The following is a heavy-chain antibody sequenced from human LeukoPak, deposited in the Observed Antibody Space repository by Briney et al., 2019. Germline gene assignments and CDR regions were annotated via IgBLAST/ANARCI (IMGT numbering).Heavy chain of an antibody. CDR3: ASLVHYCGGDCYSDAFDI. J-gene: IGHJ3*02. Sequence: SETLSLTCTVSGGSISSYYWSWIRQPAGKGLEWIGRIYTSGSPNYNPSLKSRVTMSVDTSKNQFSLKLSSVTAADTAVYYCASLVHYCGGDCYSDAFDIWGQGTMVTVSS. CDR2: IYTSGSP. CDR1: GGSISSYY. D-gene: IGHD2-21*01. V-gene: IGHV4-4*07.